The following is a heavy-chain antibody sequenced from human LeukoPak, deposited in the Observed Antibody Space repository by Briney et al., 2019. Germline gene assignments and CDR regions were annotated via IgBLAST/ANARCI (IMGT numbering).Heavy chain of an antibody. CDR1: GFTFSSYW. J-gene: IGHJ4*02. D-gene: IGHD6-19*01. Sequence: GGSLRLSCAVSGFTFSSYWMSWVRQAPGKGLEWAANIKQDGSEKYYVDSVKGQFTISRDNAKSSLYLQMNSLRAEDTAVYYCARDAFSSGPDIDYWGQGTLVTVSS. V-gene: IGHV3-7*01. CDR3: ARDAFSSGPDIDY. CDR2: IKQDGSEK.